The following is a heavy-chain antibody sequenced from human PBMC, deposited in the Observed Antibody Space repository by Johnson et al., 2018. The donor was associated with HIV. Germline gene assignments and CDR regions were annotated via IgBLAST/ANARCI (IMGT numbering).Heavy chain of an antibody. J-gene: IGHJ3*02. CDR3: AKERHHVRAFDI. D-gene: IGHD1-14*01. Sequence: VQLVESGGGLVQPGGSLRLSCAASGFTVSSNYMSWVRQAPGKGLEWVSVIYSGGTTYYADSVKGRFTISRDNSKNTLYLQMNSLRAEDTAVYYCAKERHHVRAFDIWGQGTMVTVSS. V-gene: IGHV3-66*02. CDR1: GFTVSSNY. CDR2: IYSGGTT.